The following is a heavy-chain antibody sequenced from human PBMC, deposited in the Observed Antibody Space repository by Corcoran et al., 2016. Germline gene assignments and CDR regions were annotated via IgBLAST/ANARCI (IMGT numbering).Heavy chain of an antibody. CDR1: GYTFTSYA. CDR3: ARGASRPVWLVLGRDWFDP. D-gene: IGHD6-19*01. J-gene: IGHJ5*02. V-gene: IGHV1-3*01. CDR2: INAGNGNT. Sequence: QVQLVQSGAEVKKPGASVKVSCKASGYTFTSYAMHWVRQAPGQRLEWMGWINAGNGNTKYSQKFQGRVTITRDTSASTAYMELSSLRSEDTAVYYCARGASRPVWLVLGRDWFDPWGQGTLVTVSS.